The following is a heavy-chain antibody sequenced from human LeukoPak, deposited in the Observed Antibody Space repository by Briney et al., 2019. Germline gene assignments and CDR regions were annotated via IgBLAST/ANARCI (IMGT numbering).Heavy chain of an antibody. V-gene: IGHV4-30-4*08. CDR1: GGSISSGDYY. J-gene: IGHJ3*02. D-gene: IGHD6-13*01. CDR2: IYYSGST. Sequence: SETLSLTCTVSGGSISSGDYYWSWIRQPPGKGLEWIGYIYYSGSTYYNPSLKSRVTISVDTSKNQFSLKLSSVTAADTAVYYCARVGQQQLSVQRGGDAFDIWGQGTMVTVSS. CDR3: ARVGQQQLSVQRGGDAFDI.